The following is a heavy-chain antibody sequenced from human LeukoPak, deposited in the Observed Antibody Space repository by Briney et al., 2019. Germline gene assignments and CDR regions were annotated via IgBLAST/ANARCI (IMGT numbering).Heavy chain of an antibody. CDR2: IYHSGST. J-gene: IGHJ3*02. Sequence: SETLSLTCTVSGYSISSGYYWGWIRQPPGKGLEWIGSIYHSGSTYYNPSLKSRVTISVDTSKNQFSLKLSPVTAADTAVYYCTRDRSGLDTWGQGTMVTVSS. CDR1: GYSISSGYY. V-gene: IGHV4-38-2*02. CDR3: TRDRSGLDT.